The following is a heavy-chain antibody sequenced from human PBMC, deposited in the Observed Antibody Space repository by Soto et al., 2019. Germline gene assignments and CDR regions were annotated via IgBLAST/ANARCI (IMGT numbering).Heavy chain of an antibody. J-gene: IGHJ6*03. Sequence: GGSLRLSCAASGFTFSGSAMHWVRQASGKGLEWVGRIRSKANSYATAYAASVKGRFTISRDDSKNTAYLQMNSLKTEDTAVYYCTRETSGRLYYYYYYMDVWGKGTTVTVSS. CDR3: TRETSGRLYYYYYYMDV. CDR1: GFTFSGSA. CDR2: IRSKANSYAT. V-gene: IGHV3-73*01. D-gene: IGHD3-10*01.